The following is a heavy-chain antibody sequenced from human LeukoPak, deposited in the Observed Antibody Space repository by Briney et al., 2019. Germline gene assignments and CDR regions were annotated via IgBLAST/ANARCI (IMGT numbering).Heavy chain of an antibody. V-gene: IGHV3-74*01. J-gene: IGHJ1*01. Sequence: GGSLRLSCAASGFTFSNYWMHWVRQAPRKGLVWVSRIKSDGSTNYADSVKGRFTISRDNAKNTLSLQMNSLRPEDTGVYYCARAPSEIGGYYPEYFRHWGQGTLVTVSS. D-gene: IGHD3-22*01. CDR1: GFTFSNYW. CDR2: IKSDGST. CDR3: ARAPSEIGGYYPEYFRH.